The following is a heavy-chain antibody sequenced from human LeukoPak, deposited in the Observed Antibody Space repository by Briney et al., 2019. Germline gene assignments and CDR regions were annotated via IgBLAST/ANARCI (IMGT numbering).Heavy chain of an antibody. CDR2: IIPIFGTA. D-gene: IGHD6-13*01. CDR3: ARDHPSSSWYPNWFDP. CDR1: GGTFSSYA. J-gene: IGHJ5*02. V-gene: IGHV1-69*05. Sequence: ASVKVSCKASGGTFSSYAISWVRQAPGQGLEWMGGIIPIFGTANYAQKFQGRVTITTDESTSTAYMELSSLRSEDTAVYYCARDHPSSSWYPNWFDPWGQGTLVTVSS.